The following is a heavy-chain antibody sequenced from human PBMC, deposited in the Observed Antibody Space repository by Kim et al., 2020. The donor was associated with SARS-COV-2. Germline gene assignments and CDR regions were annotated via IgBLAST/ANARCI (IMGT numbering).Heavy chain of an antibody. V-gene: IGHV4-39*01. CDR2: IYYSGST. Sequence: SETLSLTCTVSGGSISSSSYYWGWIRQPPGKGLEWIGSIYYSGSTYYNPSLKSRVTISVDTSKNQFSLKLSSVTAADTAVYYCARRARGGAGYYNYFDYWGQGTLVTVSS. CDR3: ARRARGGAGYYNYFDY. CDR1: GGSISSSSYY. J-gene: IGHJ4*02. D-gene: IGHD3-22*01.